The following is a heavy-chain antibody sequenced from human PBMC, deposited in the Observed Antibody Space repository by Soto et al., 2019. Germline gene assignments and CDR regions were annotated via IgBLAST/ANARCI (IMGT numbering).Heavy chain of an antibody. J-gene: IGHJ6*02. D-gene: IGHD3-10*01. V-gene: IGHV3-48*03. CDR3: ARAAGIMTRGFHGMDV. CDR2: ISSSSATI. CDR1: GYDFNNYW. Sequence: PGESLKISCEGSGYDFNNYWIAWVRQAPGKGPEWVSYISSSSATIHYVDSVKGRFTISRDNAKNSVYLQMNSLRAEDSAVYYCARAAGIMTRGFHGMDVWGQGTTVTVSS.